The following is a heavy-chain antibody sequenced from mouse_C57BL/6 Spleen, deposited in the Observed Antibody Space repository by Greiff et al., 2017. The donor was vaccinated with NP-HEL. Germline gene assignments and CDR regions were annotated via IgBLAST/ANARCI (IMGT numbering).Heavy chain of an antibody. J-gene: IGHJ2*01. CDR2: ISSGGDYI. D-gene: IGHD1-1*01. V-gene: IGHV5-9-1*02. CDR1: GFTFSSYA. CDR3: TRYYGSIFDY. Sequence: EVTVVESGEGLVKPGGSLKLSCAASGFTFSSYAMSWVRQTPEKRLEWVAYISSGGDYIYYADTVKGRFTISRDNARNTLYLKMSSLKSEDTAMYYCTRYYGSIFDYWGQGTTLTVSS.